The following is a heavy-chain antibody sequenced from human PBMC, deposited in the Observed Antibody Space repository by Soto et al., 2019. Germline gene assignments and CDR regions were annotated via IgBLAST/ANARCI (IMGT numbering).Heavy chain of an antibody. CDR1: GGSFSGYY. CDR3: ATPKNYDSSGGY. V-gene: IGHV4-34*01. D-gene: IGHD3-22*01. Sequence: SETLSLTCAVYGGSFSGYYWSWIRQPPGKGLEWIGEINHSGSTNYNPSLKSRVTISVDTSKNQFSLKLSSVTAADTAVYYCATPKNYDSSGGYWGQGTLVTV. J-gene: IGHJ4*02. CDR2: INHSGST.